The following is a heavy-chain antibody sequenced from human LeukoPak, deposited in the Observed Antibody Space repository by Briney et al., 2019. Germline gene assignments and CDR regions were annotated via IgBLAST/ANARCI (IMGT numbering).Heavy chain of an antibody. CDR1: GGSFSGYY. D-gene: IGHD6-19*01. J-gene: IGHJ4*02. CDR3: ARVQWLAKEFDY. V-gene: IGHV4-34*01. Sequence: SETLSLTCAVYGGSFSGYYWSWIRQPPGKGLEWIGEINHSGSTNYNPSLKSRVTISVDTSKNQFSLKLRSVTAADTAVYYCARVQWLAKEFDYWGQGTLVTVSS. CDR2: INHSGST.